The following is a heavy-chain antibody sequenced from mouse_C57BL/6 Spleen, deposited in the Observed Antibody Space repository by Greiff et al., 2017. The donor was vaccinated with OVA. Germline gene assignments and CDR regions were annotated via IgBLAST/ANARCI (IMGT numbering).Heavy chain of an antibody. CDR1: GYTFTGYW. CDR3: AGGECGYYGRSGGFAY. D-gene: IGHD1-1*01. Sequence: QVQLQQSGAELMKPGASVKLSCKATGYTFTGYWIEWVKQRPGHGLEWIGEILPGSGSTNYNEKFKGKATFTSDTSSNTAYMQLSSLTTADSTSYYGAGGECGYYGRSGGFAYWGQVTLVTVSA. CDR2: ILPGSGST. V-gene: IGHV1-9*01. J-gene: IGHJ3*01.